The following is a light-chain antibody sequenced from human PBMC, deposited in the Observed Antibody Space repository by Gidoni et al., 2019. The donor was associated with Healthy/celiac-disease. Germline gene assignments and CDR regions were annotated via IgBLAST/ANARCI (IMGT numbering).Light chain of an antibody. J-gene: IGLJ1*01. CDR1: SSDVGGYNY. Sequence: QSALTQPASVSGSPGPSITISCTGTSSDVGGYNYVSWYQQHPDKAPKLMIYEVSNRPSGVSNRFSGSKSGNTASLTISGLQAEDEADYYCSSYTSSSPYVFGTGTKVTVL. V-gene: IGLV2-14*01. CDR2: EVS. CDR3: SSYTSSSPYV.